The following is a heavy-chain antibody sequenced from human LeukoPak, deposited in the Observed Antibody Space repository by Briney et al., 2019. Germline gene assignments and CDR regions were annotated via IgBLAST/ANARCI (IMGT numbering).Heavy chain of an antibody. CDR2: IYYSGST. V-gene: IGHV4-39*07. CDR3: ARRGSGPRSSSTPHGY. D-gene: IGHD6-6*01. Sequence: PSETLSLTCTVSGGSISSSSYYWGWIRQPPGKGLEWIGSIYYSGSTYYNPSLKSRVTISVDTSKNQFSLKLSSVTAADTAVYYCARRGSGPRSSSTPHGYWGQGTLVTVSS. CDR1: GGSISSSSYY. J-gene: IGHJ4*02.